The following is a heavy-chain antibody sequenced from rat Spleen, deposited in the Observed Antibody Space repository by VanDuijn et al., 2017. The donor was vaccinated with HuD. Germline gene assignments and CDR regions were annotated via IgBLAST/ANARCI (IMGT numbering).Heavy chain of an antibody. CDR1: GFTFSNYG. CDR2: ISYDGSST. D-gene: IGHD4-3*01. Sequence: EVQLVESGGGLVQPGRSMKLSCAASGFTFSNYGMAWVRQAPTKGLEWVATISYDGSSTYYRDSVKGRFTISRDNARGTLYLQMDSLRSEDTATYYCARHNSGYGVMDAWGQGASVTVSS. CDR3: ARHNSGYGVMDA. J-gene: IGHJ4*01. V-gene: IGHV5-29*01.